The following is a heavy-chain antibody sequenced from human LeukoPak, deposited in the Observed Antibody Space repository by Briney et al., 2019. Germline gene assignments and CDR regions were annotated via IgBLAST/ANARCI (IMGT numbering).Heavy chain of an antibody. D-gene: IGHD2-2*01. CDR1: GGSISSGSYY. CDR2: IYTSGST. V-gene: IGHV4-61*02. J-gene: IGHJ6*03. Sequence: ASETLSLTCTVSGGSISSGSYYWSWIRQPAGKGLEWIGRIYTSGSTNYNPSLKSRVTISVDTSKNQFSLKLSSVTAADTAVYYCASIVVVPAAPSYYYYMDVWGKGTTVTVSS. CDR3: ASIVVVPAAPSYYYYMDV.